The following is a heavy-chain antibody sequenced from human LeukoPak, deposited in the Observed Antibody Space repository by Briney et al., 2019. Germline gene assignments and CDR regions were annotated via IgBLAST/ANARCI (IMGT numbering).Heavy chain of an antibody. J-gene: IGHJ6*04. CDR3: AKDDKASYGDRYYYYGMDV. D-gene: IGHD4-17*01. V-gene: IGHV3-30*18. Sequence: GGSLRLSSAACGFTFSSYGMHWVRQAPGQGLKWVAVISYDGSNKYYADSVKGRFTISRDNSKNTLYLQMNSLRAEDTAVYYCAKDDKASYGDRYYYYGMDVWGKGTTVTVSS. CDR2: ISYDGSNK. CDR1: GFTFSSYG.